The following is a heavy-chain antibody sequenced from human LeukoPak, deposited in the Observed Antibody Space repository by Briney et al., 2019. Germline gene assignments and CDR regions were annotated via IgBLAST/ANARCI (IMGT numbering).Heavy chain of an antibody. V-gene: IGHV5-51*01. CDR3: ARKQFYVSGSSIDY. D-gene: IGHD3-10*01. Sequence: GESLKISYKGSGYSFTSYWIGWVRPMPGKGLGWMGIIYFGDSDTRYSPSFQGQVTISADKSINTAYLQCNSLKPSDTAVYYCARKQFYVSGSSIDYWVRGTLVTVSS. CDR2: IYFGDSDT. CDR1: GYSFTSYW. J-gene: IGHJ4*02.